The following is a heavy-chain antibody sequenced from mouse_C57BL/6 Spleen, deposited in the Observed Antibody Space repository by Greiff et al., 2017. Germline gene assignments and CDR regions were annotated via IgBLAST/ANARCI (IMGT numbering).Heavy chain of an antibody. J-gene: IGHJ2*01. CDR1: GFSLTSYA. CDR3: ARNYPLDGLYYFDY. V-gene: IGHV2-9-1*01. D-gene: IGHD2-3*01. CDR2: IWTGGGT. Sequence: VHLVESGPGLVTPSQSLSITCTVSGFSLTSYAISWVRQPPGKGLVWLGVIWTGGGTNYNSALKSRLSISKDNSKSQVFLKMNSLQTDDTARYYCARNYPLDGLYYFDYWGQGTTLTVSS.